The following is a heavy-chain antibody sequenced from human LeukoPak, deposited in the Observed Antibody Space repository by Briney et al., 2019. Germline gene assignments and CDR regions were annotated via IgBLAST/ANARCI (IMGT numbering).Heavy chain of an antibody. V-gene: IGHV4-34*01. CDR1: GGSFSGYY. Sequence: PSETLSLTCAVYGGSFSGYYWSWIRQPPGKGLEWIGEINHSGSTNYNPSLKSRVTISVDTSKNQLSLKLSSVTAADTAVYYCARGSGWHDYWGQGTLVTVSP. D-gene: IGHD6-19*01. J-gene: IGHJ4*02. CDR2: INHSGST. CDR3: ARGSGWHDY.